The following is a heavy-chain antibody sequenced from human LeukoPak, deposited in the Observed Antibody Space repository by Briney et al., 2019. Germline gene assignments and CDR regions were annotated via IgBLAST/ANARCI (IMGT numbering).Heavy chain of an antibody. D-gene: IGHD2-15*01. CDR2: ISYDGSAK. CDR1: GFTFSHYG. J-gene: IGHJ4*02. CDR3: ARGGYCSGGSCYSPNYFDY. V-gene: IGHV3-30*03. Sequence: PGRSLRLSCAASGFTFSHYGMHWVRQAPGKGLEWLAFISYDGSAKYYADSVRGRFTISRDDSKNTLYLQMNSLRAEDTAVYYCARGGYCSGGSCYSPNYFDYWGQGTLVTVSS.